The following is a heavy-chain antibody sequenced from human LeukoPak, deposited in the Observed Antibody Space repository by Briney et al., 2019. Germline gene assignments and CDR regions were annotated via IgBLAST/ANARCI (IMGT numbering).Heavy chain of an antibody. CDR1: GGSFSGYY. Sequence: SETLSLTCAVYGGSFSGYYWSWIRQPAGKGLEWIGLIYTSGSTNYNPSLKSRVTMSVDTSKNQFSLKLSSVTAADTAVYYCARGHDCSGGSCYSDYYYYYMDVWGKGTTVTVSS. V-gene: IGHV4-59*10. CDR3: ARGHDCSGGSCYSDYYYYYMDV. CDR2: IYTSGST. J-gene: IGHJ6*03. D-gene: IGHD2-15*01.